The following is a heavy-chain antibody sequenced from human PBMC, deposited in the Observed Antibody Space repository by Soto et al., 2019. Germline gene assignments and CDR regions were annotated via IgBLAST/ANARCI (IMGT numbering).Heavy chain of an antibody. Sequence: SATLSLTCTVSGGSISSGDYYWSWIREPPGKGLEWIGYLYHSGSTCCSASLKSRTSISADPSNNQFSLKLHSLTAADTAVYFCGTMPIVVEPAPMDVWGPGTSVT. D-gene: IGHD2-2*01. V-gene: IGHV4-30-4*01. J-gene: IGHJ6*02. CDR2: LYHSGST. CDR1: GGSISSGDYY. CDR3: GTMPIVVEPAPMDV.